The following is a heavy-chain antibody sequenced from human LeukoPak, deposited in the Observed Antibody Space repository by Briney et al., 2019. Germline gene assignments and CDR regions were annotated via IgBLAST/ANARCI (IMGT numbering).Heavy chain of an antibody. CDR2: ISADGGST. CDR3: AKSPSLQAFDV. J-gene: IGHJ3*01. V-gene: IGHV3-23*01. Sequence: GGSLRLSCVVSGFTFSNYGMSWVRQAPGKGLQCVSTISADGGSTYYPDSVKGRFTISRDNSKNTLYLQMNSLRAEDTALYYCAKSPSLQAFDVWGQGTMVSVSS. CDR1: GFTFSNYG.